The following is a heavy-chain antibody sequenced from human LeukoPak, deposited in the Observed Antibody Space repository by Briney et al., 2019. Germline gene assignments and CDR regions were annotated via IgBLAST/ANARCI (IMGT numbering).Heavy chain of an antibody. J-gene: IGHJ3*02. D-gene: IGHD5-12*01. V-gene: IGHV3-23*01. Sequence: GGSLTLSCAASGFGFSNYAMSWVRQAPGKGLEWLSSISGRRGGTNHADSVKGRFTISRDNSRNTLYLQMNSLRAEDTAIYYCAKDLEFSGYDALDIWGQGTMVTVS. CDR3: AKDLEFSGYDALDI. CDR1: GFGFSNYA. CDR2: ISGRRGGT.